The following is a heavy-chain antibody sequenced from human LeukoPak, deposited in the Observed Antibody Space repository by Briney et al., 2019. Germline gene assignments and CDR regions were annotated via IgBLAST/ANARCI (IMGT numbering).Heavy chain of an antibody. D-gene: IGHD3-16*02. Sequence: ASVKVSCKASGYTFTSYYMHWVRQAPGEGLEWMGIINPTGGSTSYAQKFQGRVTMTRDTSTSTAYMELRSLRSDDTAVYYCGRGRMITFGGVIGDLDYCGQGTLVTVSS. V-gene: IGHV1-46*01. CDR3: GRGRMITFGGVIGDLDY. CDR2: INPTGGST. CDR1: GYTFTSYY. J-gene: IGHJ4*02.